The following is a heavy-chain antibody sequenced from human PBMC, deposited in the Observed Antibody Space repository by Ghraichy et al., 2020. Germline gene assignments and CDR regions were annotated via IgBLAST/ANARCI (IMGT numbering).Heavy chain of an antibody. D-gene: IGHD6-19*01. CDR1: GFTFSSYA. CDR3: AKDTHSSGWKRGAFDI. V-gene: IGHV3-23*01. J-gene: IGHJ3*02. Sequence: GGSLRLSCAASGFTFSSYAMSWVRQAPGKGLEWVSAISGSGGSTYYADSVKGRFTISRDNSKNTLYLQMNSLRAEDTAVYYCAKDTHSSGWKRGAFDIWGQGTMVTVSS. CDR2: ISGSGGST.